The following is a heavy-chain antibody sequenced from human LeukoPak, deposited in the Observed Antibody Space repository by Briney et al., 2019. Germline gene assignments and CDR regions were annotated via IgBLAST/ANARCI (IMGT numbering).Heavy chain of an antibody. CDR2: IRYDGSNK. CDR3: AKGGLDCSGGSCYSYYFDY. Sequence: GGSLRLSCAASGFTFSSYGMRWVRQAPGKGLEWVAFIRYDGSNKYYADSVKGRFTISRDNSKNTLYLQMNSLRAEDTAVYYCAKGGLDCSGGSCYSYYFDYGGQGTLVTVSS. J-gene: IGHJ4*02. V-gene: IGHV3-30*02. CDR1: GFTFSSYG. D-gene: IGHD2-15*01.